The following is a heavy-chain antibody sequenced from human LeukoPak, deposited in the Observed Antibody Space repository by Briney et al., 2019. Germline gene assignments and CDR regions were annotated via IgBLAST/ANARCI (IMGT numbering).Heavy chain of an antibody. J-gene: IGHJ6*02. CDR2: INHSGST. Sequence: SETLSLTCAVYGGSFSGYYWSWIRQPPGKGLGWFGEINHSGSTNYNPSLKSRVTISVDTSKNQFSLKLSSVTAADTAVYYCATSSAAGTYYYGMDVWGQGTTVTVSS. V-gene: IGHV4-34*01. CDR3: ATSSAAGTYYYGMDV. D-gene: IGHD6-13*01. CDR1: GGSFSGYY.